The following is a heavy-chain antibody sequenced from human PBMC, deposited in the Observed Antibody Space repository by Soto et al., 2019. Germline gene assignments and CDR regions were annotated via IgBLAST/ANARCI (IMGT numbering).Heavy chain of an antibody. D-gene: IGHD3-22*01. J-gene: IGHJ4*02. Sequence: QVQLVQSGAEEKKPGASVKVSCKASGYTFTSYAMHWVRQAPGQRLEWMGWINAGNGNTKYSQKFQGRVTITRDTSASTAYMELSSLRSEDTAVYYCASSPGRGMIVVGYFRYWGQGTLVTVSS. CDR2: INAGNGNT. CDR3: ASSPGRGMIVVGYFRY. CDR1: GYTFTSYA. V-gene: IGHV1-3*05.